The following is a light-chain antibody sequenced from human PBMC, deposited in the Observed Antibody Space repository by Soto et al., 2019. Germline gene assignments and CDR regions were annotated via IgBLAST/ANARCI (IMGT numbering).Light chain of an antibody. CDR2: EVT. CDR3: SSYTSTNTPYV. Sequence: QSALTQPASVSGSPGQSITISCTGSSSDVGAYNFVSWYQHHPGRAPKLILYEVTTRPSGVSSRFSGSESGNTASLTISGLQADDEATYYCSSYTSTNTPYVFGTGTKLTVL. CDR1: SSDVGAYNF. J-gene: IGLJ1*01. V-gene: IGLV2-14*01.